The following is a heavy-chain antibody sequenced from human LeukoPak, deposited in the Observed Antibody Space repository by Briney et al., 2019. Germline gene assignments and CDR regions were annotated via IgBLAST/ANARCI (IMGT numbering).Heavy chain of an antibody. CDR3: AREGEDYYDSSGYYFDY. CDR2: IYSGGST. CDR1: GFTVSGNY. J-gene: IGHJ4*02. Sequence: GGSLRLSCAASGFTVSGNYMSWVRQAPGKGLEWVSVIYSGGSTYYADSVKGRFTISRDNSKNTLYLQMNSLRAEDTAVYYCAREGEDYYDSSGYYFDYWGQGTLVTVSS. D-gene: IGHD3-22*01. V-gene: IGHV3-53*01.